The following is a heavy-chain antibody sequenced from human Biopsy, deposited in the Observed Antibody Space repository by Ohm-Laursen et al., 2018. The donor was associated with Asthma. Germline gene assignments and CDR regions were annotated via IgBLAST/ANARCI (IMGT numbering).Heavy chain of an antibody. V-gene: IGHV3-30*03. CDR2: ISYDGSNK. J-gene: IGHJ4*02. Sequence: SLRLSCAASGFTFSDYDMHWVRQAPGKGLEWVACISYDGSNKYYADSVKGRSTISRDNSKNTLYLQMSSLRAEDTAVYYCSREEPTSGWYQGSILRWGQGTLVTVSS. CDR3: SREEPTSGWYQGSILR. D-gene: IGHD6-19*01. CDR1: GFTFSDYD.